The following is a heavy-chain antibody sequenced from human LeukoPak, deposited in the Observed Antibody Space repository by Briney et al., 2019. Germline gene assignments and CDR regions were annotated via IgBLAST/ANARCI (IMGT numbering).Heavy chain of an antibody. CDR1: GGSFSGYY. V-gene: IGHV4-34*01. CDR3: ARGTDGDY. D-gene: IGHD6-6*01. CDR2: INHSGST. J-gene: IGHJ4*02. Sequence: KPSETLSLTCAVYGGSFSGYYWSWIRQPPGKGLEWIGEINHSGSTNYNPSLKSRVTISVDTSKNQFSLKLSSVTAADTAVYYCARGTDGDYWGQGTLVTVSS.